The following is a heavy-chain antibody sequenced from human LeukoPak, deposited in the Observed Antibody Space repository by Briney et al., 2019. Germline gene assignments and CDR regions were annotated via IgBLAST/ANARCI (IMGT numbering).Heavy chain of an antibody. CDR3: ARVLGYCSSTSCYSRFTFDP. J-gene: IGHJ5*02. CDR2: INPNSGGT. V-gene: IGHV1-2*02. Sequence: ASVKVSCKASGYTFTGYYMHWVRRAPGQGLEWMGWINPNSGGTNYAQKFQGRVTMTRDTSISTAYMELSRLRSDDTAVYYCARVLGYCSSTSCYSRFTFDPWGQGTLVTVSS. D-gene: IGHD2-2*01. CDR1: GYTFTGYY.